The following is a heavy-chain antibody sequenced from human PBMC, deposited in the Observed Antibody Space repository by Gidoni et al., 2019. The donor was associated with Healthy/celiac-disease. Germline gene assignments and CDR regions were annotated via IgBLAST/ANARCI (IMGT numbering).Heavy chain of an antibody. CDR3: AREVPDSGYYFDY. J-gene: IGHJ4*02. Sequence: QVQLQESGPGLVKPSETLSLTCTVDGGSISSYYWSWIRQPPGKGLEWIMYIYYSGSTNYNPSLKSRVTISVDTSKNQFSLKLSSVTASDTAVYYCAREVPDSGYYFDYWGQGTLVTVSS. D-gene: IGHD3-22*01. V-gene: IGHV4-59*01. CDR2: IYYSGST. CDR1: GGSISSYY.